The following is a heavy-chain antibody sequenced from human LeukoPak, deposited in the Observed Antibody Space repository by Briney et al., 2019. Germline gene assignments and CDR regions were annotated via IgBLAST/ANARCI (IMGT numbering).Heavy chain of an antibody. CDR2: ISGSGGST. D-gene: IGHD3-3*01. V-gene: IGHV3-23*01. J-gene: IGHJ5*02. CDR3: AKLAHLITIFGVVINWFDP. Sequence: GGSLRLSCAASGFTFSSYAMSWVRQAPGKGLEWVSAISGSGGSTYYADSVKGRFTISRDNSENTLYLQMNSLRAEDTAVYYCAKLAHLITIFGVVINWFDPWGQGTLVTVSS. CDR1: GFTFSSYA.